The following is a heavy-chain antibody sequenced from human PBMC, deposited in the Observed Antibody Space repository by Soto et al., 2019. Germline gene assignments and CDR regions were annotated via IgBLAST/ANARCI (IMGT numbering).Heavy chain of an antibody. CDR1: GFTFSSYT. J-gene: IGHJ4*02. D-gene: IGHD6-13*01. V-gene: IGHV3-23*01. CDR3: AKDGRYSSSWHDY. Sequence: PGGSLRLSCAASGFTFSSYTMSWVRQAPGKGLEWVSAISGSGGSTYYADSVKGRFTISRDNSKNTLYLQMNSLRAEDTAVYYCAKDGRYSSSWHDYWGQGTLVTVSS. CDR2: ISGSGGST.